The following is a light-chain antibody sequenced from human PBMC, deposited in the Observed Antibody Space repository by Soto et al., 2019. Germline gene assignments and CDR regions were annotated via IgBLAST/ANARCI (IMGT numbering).Light chain of an antibody. CDR1: QSVSSY. CDR3: QQPSDWPLT. J-gene: IGKJ4*01. Sequence: EIVLTQSPGTLSLSPGERATLSCRASQSVSSYLAWYQQKPGQAPRLLIYDVSSLATAVPARFSGSGSGTDFTLTISSLEPEDFAVYYCQQPSDWPLTFGGGTKVEIK. CDR2: DVS. V-gene: IGKV3-11*01.